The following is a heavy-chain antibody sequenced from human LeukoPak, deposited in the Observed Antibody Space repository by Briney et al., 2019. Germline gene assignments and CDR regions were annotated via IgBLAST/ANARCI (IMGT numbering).Heavy chain of an antibody. CDR3: AKSRLTPHP. V-gene: IGHV3-23*01. J-gene: IGHJ5*02. CDR2: IGGSGSST. CDR1: GLTFSISD. D-gene: IGHD1-14*01. Sequence: GGSLRLSWAASGLTFSISDMSSARHPPGKGLEWVSAIGGSGSSTFYADSVKGRFTVSRDNSKNTLYLQMSSLRAEDTAVYYCAKSRLTPHPWGQGTLVTVSS.